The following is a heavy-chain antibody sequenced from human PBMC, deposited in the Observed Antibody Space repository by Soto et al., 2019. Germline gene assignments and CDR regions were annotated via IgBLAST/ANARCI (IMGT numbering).Heavy chain of an antibody. CDR2: IYYSGST. Sequence: SETLSLTCPVSGCSISSSSYYWGWIRQPPGKGLEWIGSIYYSGSTYYNPSLKSRVTISVDTSKNQFSLKLSSVTAADTAVYYCARHALRGGGGDYDYWGQGTLVTVSS. V-gene: IGHV4-39*01. CDR3: ARHALRGGGGDYDY. J-gene: IGHJ4*02. CDR1: GCSISSSSYY. D-gene: IGHD2-21*02.